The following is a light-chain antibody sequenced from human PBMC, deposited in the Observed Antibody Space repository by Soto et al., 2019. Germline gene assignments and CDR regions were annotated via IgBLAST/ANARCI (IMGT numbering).Light chain of an antibody. V-gene: IGLV2-14*01. CDR2: DVS. J-gene: IGLJ3*02. Sequence: QSALTQPASVSGSPGQSITISCTGTSRDVGGNNYVSWYQQHPGIAPKLMIYDVSNRPSGVSHRFSASKSGNTASLTISGLQAQDEAEYFCSSYTSSSIMVFGGGTKVTVL. CDR3: SSYTSSSIMV. CDR1: SRDVGGNNY.